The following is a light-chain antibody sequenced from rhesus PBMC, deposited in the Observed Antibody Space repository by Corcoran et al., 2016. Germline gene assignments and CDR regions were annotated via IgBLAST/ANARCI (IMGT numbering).Light chain of an antibody. CDR3: PQHNSYPLT. V-gene: IGKV1S14*01. CDR2: YSS. CDR1: QGINTF. J-gene: IGKJ1*01. Sequence: DIQMTKSPSSLSASVGDTVTITCRASQGINTFLAWYLQKPGKAPKSLCYYSSNLESGVPSRFSGSGSGTDFTLTMLSLQPDDVAIYYCPQHNSYPLTFGQGTKVEV.